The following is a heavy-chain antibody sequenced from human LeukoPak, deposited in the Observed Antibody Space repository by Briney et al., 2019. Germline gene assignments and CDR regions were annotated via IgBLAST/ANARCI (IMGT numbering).Heavy chain of an antibody. CDR3: ARDQASGSYFY. D-gene: IGHD1-26*01. V-gene: IGHV3-21*01. CDR1: GFTFSRYS. J-gene: IGHJ4*02. CDR2: ISSSSSYI. Sequence: GGSLRLSCATSGFTFSRYSMNWVRQAPGKGLEWVSSISSSSSYIYYADSVKGRFTISRDNAKNSLYLQMNSLRAEDTAVYYCARDQASGSYFYWGQGTLVTVSS.